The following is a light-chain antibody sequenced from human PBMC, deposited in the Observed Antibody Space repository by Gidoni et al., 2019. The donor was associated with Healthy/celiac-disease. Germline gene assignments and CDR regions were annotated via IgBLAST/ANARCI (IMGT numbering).Light chain of an antibody. J-gene: IGKJ5*01. Sequence: LVLTQSPGTLSLSPGERATLSCRASQSVSSSYLAWYQQKPGQAPRLLIYGESSRATGIPDRFSGSGSGTEFTLTISRLEPEDFAVYYCQQYGSSPGITFGQGTRLEIK. V-gene: IGKV3-20*01. CDR2: GES. CDR3: QQYGSSPGIT. CDR1: QSVSSSY.